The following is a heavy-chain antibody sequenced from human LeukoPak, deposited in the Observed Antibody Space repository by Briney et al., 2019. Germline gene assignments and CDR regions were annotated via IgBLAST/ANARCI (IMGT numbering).Heavy chain of an antibody. J-gene: IGHJ2*01. CDR1: GFTFSSYD. CDR3: ARRPRDYYDSSGTRVRNWYFDL. V-gene: IGHV3-13*04. D-gene: IGHD3-22*01. CDR2: IGTAGDT. Sequence: GRSLRLSCAASGFTFSSYDMHWVRQATGKGLEWVSAIGTAGDTYYPGSVKGRFTISRENAKNSLYLQMNSLRAGDTAVYYCARRPRDYYDSSGTRVRNWYFDLWGRGTLVTVSS.